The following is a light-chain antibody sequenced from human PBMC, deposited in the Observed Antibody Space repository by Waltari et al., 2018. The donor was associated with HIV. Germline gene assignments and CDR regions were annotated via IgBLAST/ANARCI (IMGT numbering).Light chain of an antibody. Sequence: QSVLTQPPSASGTPGQRVTISCSGSNSNIGSNTVSWYQQLPGTAPKLLIYSDDQRPSGVPDRFSGSKSGTSASLAISGRQSEDEADYYCAVWDDGLNGPEFGGGTKLTVL. CDR1: NSNIGSNT. V-gene: IGLV1-44*01. CDR3: AVWDDGLNGPE. J-gene: IGLJ3*02. CDR2: SDD.